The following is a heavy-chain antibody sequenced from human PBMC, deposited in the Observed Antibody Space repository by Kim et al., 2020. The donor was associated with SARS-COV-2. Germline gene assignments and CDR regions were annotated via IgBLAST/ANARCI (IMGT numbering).Heavy chain of an antibody. CDR2: ISWDGGST. CDR1: GFTFDDYT. D-gene: IGHD6-13*01. CDR3: AKDHHYSSSWYGFDY. J-gene: IGHJ4*02. Sequence: GGSLRLSCAASGFTFDDYTMHWVRQAPGKGLEWVSLISWDGGSTYYADSVKGRFTISRDNSKNSLYLQMNSLRTEDTALYYCAKDHHYSSSWYGFDYWGQGTLVTVYS. V-gene: IGHV3-43*01.